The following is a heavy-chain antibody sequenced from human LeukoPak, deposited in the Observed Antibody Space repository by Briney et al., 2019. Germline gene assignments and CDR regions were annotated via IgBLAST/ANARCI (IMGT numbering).Heavy chain of an antibody. J-gene: IGHJ3*02. CDR1: GFTFSSYA. Sequence: GGSLRLSCAASGFTFSSYAMSWVRQAPGKGLEWVAVISYDGSNKYYADSVKGRFTISRDNSKNTLYLQMNSLRAEDTAVYYCARGDYYDSSGPLPNAFDIWGQGTMVTVSS. CDR2: ISYDGSNK. D-gene: IGHD3-22*01. V-gene: IGHV3-30*04. CDR3: ARGDYYDSSGPLPNAFDI.